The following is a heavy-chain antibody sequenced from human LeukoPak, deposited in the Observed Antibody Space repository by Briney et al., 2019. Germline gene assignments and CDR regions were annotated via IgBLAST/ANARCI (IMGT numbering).Heavy chain of an antibody. CDR2: IIPIFGTA. D-gene: IGHD3-22*01. Sequence: ASVKVSCKASGGTFSSYAISWVRQAPGQGLEWMGGIIPIFGTANYAQKFQGRVTITADESTSTAYMELSSLRSEDTAVYYCARDSSGYYYGSFYWGQGTLVTVSS. CDR1: GGTFSSYA. CDR3: ARDSSGYYYGSFY. V-gene: IGHV1-69*13. J-gene: IGHJ4*02.